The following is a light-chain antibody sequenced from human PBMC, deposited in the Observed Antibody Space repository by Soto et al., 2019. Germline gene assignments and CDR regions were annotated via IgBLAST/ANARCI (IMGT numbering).Light chain of an antibody. CDR1: QNINNG. CDR3: QQYLDYPLT. CDR2: KAS. J-gene: IGKJ4*01. V-gene: IGKV1-5*03. Sequence: DIQMTQSPSTLSASVGDRVTITCRASQNINNGLAWYQQKPGKAPNLLIYKASTLESGVPSRFSGSGSGTEFTLTISSLQPDDSATYYCQQYLDYPLTFGGGTKVEIK.